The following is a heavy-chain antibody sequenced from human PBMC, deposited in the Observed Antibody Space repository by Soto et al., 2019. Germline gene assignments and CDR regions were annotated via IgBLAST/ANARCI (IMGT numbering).Heavy chain of an antibody. CDR1: GYTVTTHH. CDR2: INPNDGGT. V-gene: IGHV1-46*01. CDR3: ARVAYQSLDN. D-gene: IGHD3-16*01. J-gene: IGHJ4*02. Sequence: QVQLVQSGAEVKKPGASVKVSCKASGYTVTTHHMHWVRQAPGQGLEWMGIINPNDGGTLYAQKFQGRVTMTRDTSTSTVYVELSSLTSEDTAVYYCARVAYQSLDNWGQGTLGTVSS.